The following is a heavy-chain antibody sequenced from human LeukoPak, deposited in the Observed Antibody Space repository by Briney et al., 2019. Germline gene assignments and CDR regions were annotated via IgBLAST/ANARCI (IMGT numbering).Heavy chain of an antibody. Sequence: GGSLRLSCAASGFTFDDYAMHWVRQAPGKGLEWVSGISWNSGSIGYADSVKGRFTISRDNAKNSLYLQMNSLRAEDTAVYYCXXDLVLRYFEGSLDYWGQGTLVTVSS. CDR1: GFTFDDYA. D-gene: IGHD3-9*01. CDR2: ISWNSGSI. V-gene: IGHV3-9*01. J-gene: IGHJ4*02. CDR3: XXDLVLRYFEGSLDY.